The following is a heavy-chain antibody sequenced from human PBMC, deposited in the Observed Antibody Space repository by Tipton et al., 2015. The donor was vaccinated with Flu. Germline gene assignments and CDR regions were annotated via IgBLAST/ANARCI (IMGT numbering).Heavy chain of an antibody. J-gene: IGHJ5*01. CDR1: GGSFSDYY. D-gene: IGHD4-11*01. CDR2: IHRTGST. CDR3: ARRDYSNYVSEPKNWFDS. Sequence: TLSLTCAVYGGSFSDYYWGWIRQPPGKGLEWIGNIHRTGSTYFNPSLTSRVTISVDRSKNQFSLRLTSVTAADTAVYYCARRDYSNYVSEPKNWFDSWGQGTLVTVSS. V-gene: IGHV4-34*01.